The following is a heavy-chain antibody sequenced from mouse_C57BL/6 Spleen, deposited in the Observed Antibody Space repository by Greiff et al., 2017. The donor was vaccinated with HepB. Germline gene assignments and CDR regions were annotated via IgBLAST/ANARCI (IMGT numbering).Heavy chain of an antibody. Sequence: QVQLQQPGAELVMPGASVKLSCKASGYTFTSYWMHWVKQRPGQGLEWIGEIDPADSYTNYNQKFKGKATLTVDKSSSTAYMQRSSLTSEDSAVYYCARRWDYYDMDDWGKGTSVTVSS. D-gene: IGHD1-1*02. J-gene: IGHJ4*01. CDR3: ARRWDYYDMDD. V-gene: IGHV1-69*01. CDR1: GYTFTSYW. CDR2: IDPADSYT.